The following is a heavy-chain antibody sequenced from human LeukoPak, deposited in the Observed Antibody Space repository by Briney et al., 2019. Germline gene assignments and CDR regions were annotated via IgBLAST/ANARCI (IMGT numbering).Heavy chain of an antibody. V-gene: IGHV1-8*03. Sequence: ASVKVSCKASGYTFTGYYMHWVRQAPGQGLEWMGWMNPNSGNTGYAQKFQGRVTITRNTSISTAYMELSSLRSEDTAVYYCARGPGPTLLWGSYRYRSGRYYFDYWGQGTLVTVSS. CDR1: GYTFTGYY. CDR2: MNPNSGNT. CDR3: ARGPGPTLLWGSYRYRSGRYYFDY. D-gene: IGHD3-16*02. J-gene: IGHJ4*02.